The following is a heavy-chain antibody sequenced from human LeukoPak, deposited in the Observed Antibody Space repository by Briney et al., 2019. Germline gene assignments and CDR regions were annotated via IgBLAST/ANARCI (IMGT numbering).Heavy chain of an antibody. J-gene: IGHJ4*02. Sequence: ASVKVSCKASGGTFSNSAISWVRQAPGQGLEWMGRIIPFLDIADYAQKFQGRVTISADRSTSTAYMELSSLKSGDTAVYYCAAPQRIDFYYFDFWGQGTLVTVSS. V-gene: IGHV1-69*04. D-gene: IGHD3-16*02. CDR3: AAPQRIDFYYFDF. CDR2: IIPFLDIA. CDR1: GGTFSNSA.